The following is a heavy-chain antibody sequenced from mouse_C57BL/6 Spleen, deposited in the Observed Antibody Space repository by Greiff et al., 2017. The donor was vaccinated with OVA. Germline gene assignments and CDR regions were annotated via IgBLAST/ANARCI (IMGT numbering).Heavy chain of an antibody. CDR2: IYPGDGDT. CDR3: ARERDYSNYDAMDY. J-gene: IGHJ4*01. D-gene: IGHD2-5*01. CDR1: GYAFSSSW. Sequence: QVQLQQSGPELVKPGASVKISCKASGYAFSSSWMNWVKQRPGKGLEWIGRIYPGDGDTNYNGKFKGKATLTADKSSSTAYMQLSSLTSEDSAVYFCARERDYSNYDAMDYWGQGTSVTVSS. V-gene: IGHV1-82*01.